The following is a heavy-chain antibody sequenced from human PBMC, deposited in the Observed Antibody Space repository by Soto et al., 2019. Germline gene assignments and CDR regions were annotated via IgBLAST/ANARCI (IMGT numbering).Heavy chain of an antibody. V-gene: IGHV3-21*01. Sequence: EVQLVESGGGLVKPGGYLRLSCAASGFTFSSYSMNWVRQDPGKGLEWVSSISSSSSYIYYADSVKGRFTISRDNAKNSLYLQMNSLIAEDTAVYYCARDCSGCSCYSPNYGMDVWGQGTTVTVSS. CDR1: GFTFSSYS. D-gene: IGHD2-15*01. CDR2: ISSSSSYI. CDR3: ARDCSGCSCYSPNYGMDV. J-gene: IGHJ6*02.